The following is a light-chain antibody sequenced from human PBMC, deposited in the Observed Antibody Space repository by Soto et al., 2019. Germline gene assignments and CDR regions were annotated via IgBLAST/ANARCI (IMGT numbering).Light chain of an antibody. Sequence: EIVLTQSPGTLSLSPGERATLSCRASQSVSSTYLAWYQQKPGQAPRLLIYGASRRATGGPDRFSGSGSGTDFSLTISRLEPEDFAVYYCQQYDSSPLTFGGGTKVEIK. CDR2: GAS. CDR1: QSVSSTY. J-gene: IGKJ4*01. V-gene: IGKV3-20*01. CDR3: QQYDSSPLT.